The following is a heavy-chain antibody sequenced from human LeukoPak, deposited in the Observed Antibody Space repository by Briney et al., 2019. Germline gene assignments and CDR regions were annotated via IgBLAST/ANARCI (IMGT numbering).Heavy chain of an antibody. Sequence: PSETLSLTCSVSGGSISRSQYYWGWIRQPPEKGLEWIGTIYYSGNTFYNPSLKSRLTISVDTSKNQFSLKLTSVTAADTAMYYCARHEHKAVAGDTWGQGILVIVSS. CDR2: IYYSGNT. CDR3: ARHEHKAVAGDT. D-gene: IGHD6-19*01. J-gene: IGHJ5*02. V-gene: IGHV4-39*01. CDR1: GGSISRSQYY.